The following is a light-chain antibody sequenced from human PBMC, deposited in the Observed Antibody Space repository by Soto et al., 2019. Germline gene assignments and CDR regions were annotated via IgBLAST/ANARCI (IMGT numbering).Light chain of an antibody. CDR3: SSYTSSSTLVV. J-gene: IGLJ2*01. CDR2: EVS. Sequence: QSALTQPASVSGSPGQSITSSCTGTSSDVGGYNYVSWYQQHPGKAPKLMIYEVSNRPSGVSNRFSGSKSGNTASLTISGLPAEDEADYYCSSYTSSSTLVVFGGGTKLTVL. CDR1: SSDVGGYNY. V-gene: IGLV2-14*01.